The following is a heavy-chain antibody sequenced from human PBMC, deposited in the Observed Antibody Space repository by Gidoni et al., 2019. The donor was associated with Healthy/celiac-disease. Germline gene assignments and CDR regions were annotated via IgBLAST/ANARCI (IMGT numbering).Heavy chain of an antibody. D-gene: IGHD6-19*01. CDR2: ISYDGSNK. Sequence: VAVISYDGSNKYYADSVKGRFTISRDNSKNTLYLQMNSLRAEDTAVYYCARGPYSSGWYNLGYYYYGMDVWGQGTTVTVSS. CDR3: ARGPYSSGWYNLGYYYYGMDV. J-gene: IGHJ6*02. V-gene: IGHV3-30-3*01.